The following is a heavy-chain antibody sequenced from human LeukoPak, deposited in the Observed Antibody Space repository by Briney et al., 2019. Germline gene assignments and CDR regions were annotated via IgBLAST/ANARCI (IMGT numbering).Heavy chain of an antibody. CDR3: ARRLVVVAAALDY. J-gene: IGHJ4*02. Sequence: GGSLRLSCAASGFTFSDYYMSWIRQAPGKGLEWVSYISSSGSTIYYADSVKGRFTITRDNAKNSPYLQMNSLRAEDTAVYYCARRLVVVAAALDYWGQGTLVTVSS. V-gene: IGHV3-11*01. CDR1: GFTFSDYY. CDR2: ISSSGSTI. D-gene: IGHD2-15*01.